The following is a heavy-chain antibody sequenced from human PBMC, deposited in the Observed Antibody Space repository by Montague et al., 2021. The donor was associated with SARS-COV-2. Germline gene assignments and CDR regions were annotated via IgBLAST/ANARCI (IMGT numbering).Heavy chain of an antibody. V-gene: IGHV4-39*01. CDR1: GGSINSNSYY. Sequence: SETLSLTCTVSGGSINSNSYYWGWIRQPPGKGLEWIGSIYYSGSTYYNPSLKSRVTISVDTSKNHFSLKLSSVTAADTAVYYCARLASGWWELTLDYWGQGTLVTVSS. D-gene: IGHD2-15*01. CDR3: ARLASGWWELTLDY. CDR2: IYYSGST. J-gene: IGHJ4*02.